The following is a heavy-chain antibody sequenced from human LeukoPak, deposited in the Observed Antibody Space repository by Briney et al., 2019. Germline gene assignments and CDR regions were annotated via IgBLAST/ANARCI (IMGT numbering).Heavy chain of an antibody. CDR1: GYTFSDYY. J-gene: IGHJ3*02. CDR3: ASKGAGYCFSTSCQGAFDI. D-gene: IGHD2-2*01. CDR2: INPISGDT. Sequence: ASVRVSCKASGYTFSDYYMNWVRQAPEQGLEWMGWINPISGDTNYAQKFQGRVTMNRDTSISTAYMELSSLTSDDTAVYYCASKGAGYCFSTSCQGAFDIWGQGTMVTVSS. V-gene: IGHV1-2*02.